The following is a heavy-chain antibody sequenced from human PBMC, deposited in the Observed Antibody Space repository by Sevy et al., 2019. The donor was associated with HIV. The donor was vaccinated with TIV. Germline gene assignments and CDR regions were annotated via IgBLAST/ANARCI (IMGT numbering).Heavy chain of an antibody. J-gene: IGHJ4*02. CDR3: AKGGSYGWGFDY. D-gene: IGHD1-26*01. V-gene: IGHV7-4-1*02. Sequence: ASVKVSCKASGYTFTSYAMNWVRQAPGQGLEWMGWINTNSGNPTYAQGFTGRFVFSLDTYVSTAYLQISSLKAEDTAVYYCAKGGSYGWGFDYWGQGTLVTVSS. CDR2: INTNSGNP. CDR1: GYTFTSYA.